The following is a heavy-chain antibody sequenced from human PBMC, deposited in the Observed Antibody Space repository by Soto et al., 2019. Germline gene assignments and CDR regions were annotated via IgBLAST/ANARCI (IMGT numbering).Heavy chain of an antibody. D-gene: IGHD6-6*01. CDR3: ARRFKYYYED. V-gene: IGHV4-59*01. CDR1: GGSISSYS. Sequence: QVQLQESGPGLVKPSETLSLTCTVSGGSISSYSWSWIRQPPGKGLEWIGYIYYSGSTNSNPSLKSRVTLSVDTSKNQFSLKLSSVTAADTAVYYCARRFKYYYEDWGQGTLVTVSS. CDR2: IYYSGST. J-gene: IGHJ4*02.